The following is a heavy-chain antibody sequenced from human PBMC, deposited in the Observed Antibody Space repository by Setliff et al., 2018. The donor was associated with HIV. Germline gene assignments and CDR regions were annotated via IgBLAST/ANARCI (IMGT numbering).Heavy chain of an antibody. CDR2: VNQRVTS. CDR1: SGSFGSYY. CDR3: ARDKGGGYFDS. V-gene: IGHV4-34*01. D-gene: IGHD3-16*01. J-gene: IGHJ4*02. Sequence: SETLSLTCAVNSGSFGSYYWSWLRQSPGKGLEWIGEVNQRVTSNYNPSLKSRVTMSIEESKSQFSLKLSSVTAADTAVYFCARDKGGGYFDSWGQGTLVTVSS.